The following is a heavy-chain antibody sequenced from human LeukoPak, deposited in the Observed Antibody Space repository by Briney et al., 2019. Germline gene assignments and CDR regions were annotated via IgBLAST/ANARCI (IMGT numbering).Heavy chain of an antibody. CDR2: ISSSGSTI. V-gene: IGHV3-11*01. D-gene: IGHD3-22*01. CDR1: GGSISSGDYY. J-gene: IGHJ4*02. Sequence: LSLTCTVSGGSISSGDYYMSWIRQAPGKGLEWISYISSSGSTIYYADSVKGRFTISRDNAKNSLYLQMNSLRAEDTAVYYCARDYYYDSSGYWYYWGQGTLVTVSS. CDR3: ARDYYYDSSGYWYY.